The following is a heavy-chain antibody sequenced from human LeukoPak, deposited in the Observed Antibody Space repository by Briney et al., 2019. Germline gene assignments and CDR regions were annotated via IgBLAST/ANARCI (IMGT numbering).Heavy chain of an antibody. CDR1: GFTFNSYA. Sequence: GGSLRLSCAASGFTFNSYAMIWVRQAPGKGLESISSISTTGDRTYYADSVKGRFAISRDNSKNTLYLQMNSLRAEDTAVYYCAKILERELQYYYYGMVVWGQGTSVTVSS. J-gene: IGHJ6*02. CDR2: ISTTGDRT. V-gene: IGHV3-23*01. D-gene: IGHD5-24*01. CDR3: AKILERELQYYYYGMVV.